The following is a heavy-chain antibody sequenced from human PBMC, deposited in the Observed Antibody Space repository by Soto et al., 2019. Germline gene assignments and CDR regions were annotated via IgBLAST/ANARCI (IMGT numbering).Heavy chain of an antibody. V-gene: IGHV4-31*03. J-gene: IGHJ2*01. Sequence: SETLSLTCTVSGDSITAGGHYWAWIRQHPEKGLEWLGYIHYSGTTDYNPSLKSRLTVSVDTSKNQFSLSLSSVTAADKAIYYCAALTAIDWNFSIWGRGTLVTVSS. CDR1: GDSITAGGHY. CDR2: IHYSGTT. D-gene: IGHD2-21*02. CDR3: AALTAIDWNFSI.